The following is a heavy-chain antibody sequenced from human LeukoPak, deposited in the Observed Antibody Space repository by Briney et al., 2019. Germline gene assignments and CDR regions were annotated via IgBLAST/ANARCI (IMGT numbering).Heavy chain of an antibody. D-gene: IGHD6-6*01. CDR1: GYTLTELS. CDR2: FDPEDGET. J-gene: IGHJ4*02. V-gene: IGHV1-24*01. CDR3: ATAGSDRRYSGSSSWVY. Sequence: ASVKVSCKVSGYTLTELSMHWVRQAPGKGLEWMGGFDPEDGETIYAQKFQGRVTMTEDTSTDTAYMELSSLRSEDTAVYYCATAGSDRRYSGSSSWVYWGQGTLVTVSS.